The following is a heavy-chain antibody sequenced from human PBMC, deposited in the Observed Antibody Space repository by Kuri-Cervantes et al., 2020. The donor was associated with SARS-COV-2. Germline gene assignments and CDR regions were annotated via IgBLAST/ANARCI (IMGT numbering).Heavy chain of an antibody. CDR1: GGTFSSYA. CDR2: IIPILGIA. J-gene: IGHJ6*02. D-gene: IGHD2-2*02. CDR3: ARDIIHCSSTSCYTGSYYYGMDV. Sequence: SVKVSCKASGGTFSSYAISWVRQAPGRGLEWMGRIIPILGIANYAQKFQGRVTITADKSTSTAYMELSSLRSEDTAVYYCARDIIHCSSTSCYTGSYYYGMDVWGQGTTVTVSS. V-gene: IGHV1-69*04.